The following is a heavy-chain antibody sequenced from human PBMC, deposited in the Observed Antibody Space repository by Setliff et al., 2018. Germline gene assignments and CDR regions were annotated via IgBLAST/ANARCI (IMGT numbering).Heavy chain of an antibody. J-gene: IGHJ3*02. V-gene: IGHV4-4*08. Sequence: SQTLSLTCTVSGGSISSYYWSWIRQPPGKGLEWIGYIYTRGSTNYNPSLRSRVTISVDTSKKQYSLNLSSVTAADTAVYYCARGGGRFRQLGAPGVHTFDIWGQGTMVTVSS. CDR1: GGSISSYY. CDR2: IYTRGST. CDR3: ARGGGRFRQLGAPGVHTFDI. D-gene: IGHD1-1*01.